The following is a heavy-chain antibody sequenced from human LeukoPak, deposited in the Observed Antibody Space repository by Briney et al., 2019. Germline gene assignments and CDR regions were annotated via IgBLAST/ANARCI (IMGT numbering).Heavy chain of an antibody. Sequence: SETLSLTCAVYGGSFSGYYWSWIRQPPGKGLEWIGEINHSGSTNYNPSLKSRVTMSVDTSKNQFSLKLSSVTAADTAVYYCARGEGSPGGSVAYFDYWGQGTLVTVSS. CDR3: ARGEGSPGGSVAYFDY. CDR1: GGSFSGYY. J-gene: IGHJ4*02. V-gene: IGHV4-34*01. CDR2: INHSGST. D-gene: IGHD6-19*01.